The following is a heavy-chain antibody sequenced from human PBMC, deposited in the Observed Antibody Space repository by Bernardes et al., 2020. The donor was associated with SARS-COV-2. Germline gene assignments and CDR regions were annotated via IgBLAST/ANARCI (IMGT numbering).Heavy chain of an antibody. D-gene: IGHD2-2*02. CDR3: ASVVPAAIEYFDY. CDR1: GGSFSGYY. V-gene: IGHV4-34*01. J-gene: IGHJ4*02. Sequence: SESLSLTCAAYGGSFSGYYWSWIRQPPGKGLEWIFEFNHSGSTNYNPSLKSRVTITVDTSKNQFSLKLSSVTAADTAVYYCASVVPAAIEYFDYWGQGTLGAVSS. CDR2: FNHSGST.